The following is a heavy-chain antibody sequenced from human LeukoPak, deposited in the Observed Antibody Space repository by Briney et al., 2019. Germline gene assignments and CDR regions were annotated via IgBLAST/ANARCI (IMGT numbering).Heavy chain of an antibody. V-gene: IGHV3-66*02. CDR1: GFSIGTNY. J-gene: IGHJ4*02. D-gene: IGHD3-22*01. CDR3: VRGNYDSVSYRVAGFDF. Sequence: PGGSLRISCAASGFSIGTNYMTWVRQAPGKGLEWVSIIYGGGTTYYGDSVKGRFTISRDIFKNNLYLQMNSLRAEDTAVYYCVRGNYDSVSYRVAGFDFWGQGALVTVSS. CDR2: IYGGGTT.